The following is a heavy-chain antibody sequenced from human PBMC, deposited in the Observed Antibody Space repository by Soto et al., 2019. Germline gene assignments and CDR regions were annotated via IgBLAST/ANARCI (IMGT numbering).Heavy chain of an antibody. CDR1: GGSISSSSYY. V-gene: IGHV4-39*01. Sequence: QLQLQESGPGLVKPSETLSLTCTVSGGSISSSSYYWGWIRQPPGKGLEWIGSIYYSGSTYYNPSLQSRVTISVDTSKNTFSLKLSSVTAADTAVYYCARRLYYDSSGFEGGGMDVWGQGTTVTVSS. D-gene: IGHD3-22*01. CDR2: IYYSGST. CDR3: ARRLYYDSSGFEGGGMDV. J-gene: IGHJ6*02.